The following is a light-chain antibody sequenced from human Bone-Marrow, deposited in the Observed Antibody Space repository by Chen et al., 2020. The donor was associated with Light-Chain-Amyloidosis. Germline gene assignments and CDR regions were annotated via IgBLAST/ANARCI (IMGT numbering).Light chain of an antibody. V-gene: IGLV3-21*02. J-gene: IGLJ3*02. CDR2: DDS. CDR3: QVWDRSSDRPV. Sequence: SYVLTQPSSVSVAHGQTATIACGGNNIGPTSVHWYQQTPGQAPLLVVYDDSDRPSGIPERLSGSNSGNTATLTISRVEAGDEADYYCQVWDRSSDRPVFGGGTKLTVL. CDR1: NIGPTS.